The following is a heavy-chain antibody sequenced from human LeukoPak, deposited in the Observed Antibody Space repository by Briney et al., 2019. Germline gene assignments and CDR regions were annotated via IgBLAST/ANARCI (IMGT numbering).Heavy chain of an antibody. CDR3: ASPRAAGPYDAFDI. D-gene: IGHD6-13*01. CDR1: GFTFSSYA. V-gene: IGHV3-30-3*01. CDR2: ISYDGSNK. J-gene: IGHJ3*02. Sequence: GGSLRLSCAASGFTFSSYAMHWVRQAPGKGLEWVAVISYDGSNKYYADSVKGRFTISRDNSKSTLYLQMNSLRAEDTAVYYCASPRAAGPYDAFDIWAKGQWSPSLQ.